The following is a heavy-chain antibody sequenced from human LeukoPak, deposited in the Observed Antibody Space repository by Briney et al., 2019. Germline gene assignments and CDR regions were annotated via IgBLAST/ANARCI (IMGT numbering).Heavy chain of an antibody. Sequence: SETLSLTCTVSGGSISSSYWSWIRQPPGKGLEWIGYIYYSGSTNYNPSLKSRVTISVDTSKNQFSLKLSSVTAADTAVYYCARGRRTYYDSSGYYHLDYWGQGTLVTVSS. CDR1: GGSISSSY. D-gene: IGHD3-22*01. V-gene: IGHV4-59*12. J-gene: IGHJ4*02. CDR3: ARGRRTYYDSSGYYHLDY. CDR2: IYYSGST.